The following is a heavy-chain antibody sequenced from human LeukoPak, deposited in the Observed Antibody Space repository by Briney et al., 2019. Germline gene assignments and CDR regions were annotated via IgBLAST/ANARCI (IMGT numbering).Heavy chain of an antibody. CDR2: IYSGGST. CDR3: ARARTIYYYDSSGYPDAFDI. J-gene: IGHJ3*02. D-gene: IGHD3-22*01. V-gene: IGHV3-53*01. Sequence: ETLSLTCTVSGGSISSSSYYWGWIRQAPGKGLEWVSVIYSGGSTYYADSVKGRFTISRDNSKNTLYLQMNSLRAEDTAVYYCARARTIYYYDSSGYPDAFDIWGQGTMVTVSS. CDR1: GGSISSSSYY.